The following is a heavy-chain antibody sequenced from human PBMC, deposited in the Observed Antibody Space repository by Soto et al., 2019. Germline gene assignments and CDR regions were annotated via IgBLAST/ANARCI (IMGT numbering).Heavy chain of an antibody. D-gene: IGHD3-22*01. Sequence: PGGSLRLSCAASGFTFSSYSMNWVRQAPGKGLEWVSSISSGSSYIYYADSVKGRFTISRDNAKNSLYLQMNSLRAEDTAVYYCARDMNEVTLIYYYYYMDVWGKGTTVTVSS. J-gene: IGHJ6*03. CDR1: GFTFSSYS. CDR3: ARDMNEVTLIYYYYYMDV. CDR2: ISSGSSYI. V-gene: IGHV3-21*01.